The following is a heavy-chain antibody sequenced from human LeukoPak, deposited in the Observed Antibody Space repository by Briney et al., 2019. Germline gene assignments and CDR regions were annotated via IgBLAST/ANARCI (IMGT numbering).Heavy chain of an antibody. CDR1: GFSFSTYS. CDR3: ARDGGYGSGYNYYYYYMDV. Sequence: PGGSLRLSCAASGFSFSTYSMNWVRQAPGKGLGWVSSISSSSNYIYYVDSVKGRYTISRDNAKNSLYLQMNSLRADDTAVYYCARDGGYGSGYNYYYYYMDVWGKGTTVTVSS. CDR2: ISSSSNYI. D-gene: IGHD5-18*01. J-gene: IGHJ6*03. V-gene: IGHV3-21*01.